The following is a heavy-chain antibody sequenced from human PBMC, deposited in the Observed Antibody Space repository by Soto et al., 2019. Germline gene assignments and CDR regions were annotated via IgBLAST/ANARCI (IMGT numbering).Heavy chain of an antibody. CDR2: ISAYNGNT. Sequence: ASVKVSCKASGYTFTSYGISWVRQAPGQGLEWMGWISAYNGNTNYAQKLQGRVTMTTDTSTSTAYMELRSLRSDDTAVYYCARDSALYCSSTSCYENWFDPWGQGTLVTVSS. J-gene: IGHJ5*02. V-gene: IGHV1-18*01. CDR1: GYTFTSYG. CDR3: ARDSALYCSSTSCYENWFDP. D-gene: IGHD2-2*01.